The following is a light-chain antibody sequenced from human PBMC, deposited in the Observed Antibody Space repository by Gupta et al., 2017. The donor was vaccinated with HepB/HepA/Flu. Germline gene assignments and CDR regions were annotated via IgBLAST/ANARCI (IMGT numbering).Light chain of an antibody. CDR3: QQYNSYPIT. CDR1: QGISSW. Sequence: DIPMNQSPSLLSESVGDRVTITCRASQGISSWLVWYQQKTEKATKSLIYAASSLQSGVPSRFSGSGSGTDFTLTISSLQPEDFATYYCQQYNSYPITFGQGTRLEIK. V-gene: IGKV1D-16*01. CDR2: AAS. J-gene: IGKJ5*01.